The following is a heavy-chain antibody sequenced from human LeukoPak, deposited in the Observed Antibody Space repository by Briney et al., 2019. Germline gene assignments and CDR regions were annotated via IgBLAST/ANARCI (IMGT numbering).Heavy chain of an antibody. CDR2: INQDGGEK. J-gene: IGHJ4*02. D-gene: IGHD6-6*01. CDR1: GFTFRGRW. Sequence: GGSLRLSCVVSGFTFRGRWMSWVRQAPGEGLEWVANINQDGGEKYYVDSVKGRFTISRDNSKNTLYLQMNSLRAEDTAVYYCAREYSSSRYYFDYWGQGTLVTVSS. CDR3: AREYSSSRYYFDY. V-gene: IGHV3-7*03.